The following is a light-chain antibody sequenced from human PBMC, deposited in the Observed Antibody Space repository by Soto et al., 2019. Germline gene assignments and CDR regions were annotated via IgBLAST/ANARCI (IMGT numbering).Light chain of an antibody. Sequence: MTQSPATLSVSPGERATLSCRASQFIGSNLAWYQQKPGEAPRLLMYDASSRATGIPARFSGSGSGTEFALTISGLQSEDFAIYYCQQYNNWPPLTFGGGTKVEIK. CDR3: QQYNNWPPLT. CDR1: QFIGSN. V-gene: IGKV3-15*01. CDR2: DAS. J-gene: IGKJ4*01.